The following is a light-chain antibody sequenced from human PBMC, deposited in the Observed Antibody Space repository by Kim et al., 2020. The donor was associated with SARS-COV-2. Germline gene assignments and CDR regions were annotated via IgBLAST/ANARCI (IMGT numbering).Light chain of an antibody. CDR1: QSVSSSY. CDR3: QQYGSSPLT. CDR2: GAS. V-gene: IGKV3-20*01. J-gene: IGKJ4*01. Sequence: EIVLTQSPGTLSLSPGKRATLSCRASQSVSSSYLAWYQQKPGQAPRLLIYGASSRATGIPDRFSGSGSGTDFTLTISRLEPEDFAVYYCQQYGSSPLTFGGGTKVDIK.